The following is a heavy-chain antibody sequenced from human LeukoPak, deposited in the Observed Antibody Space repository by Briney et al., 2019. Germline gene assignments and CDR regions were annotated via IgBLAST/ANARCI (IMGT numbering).Heavy chain of an antibody. V-gene: IGHV1-18*01. CDR2: ISAYNGNT. Sequence: ASVKVSCKASGYTFTSYGISWVRQAPGQGLEWMGWISAYNGNTNYAQKLQGRVTMTTDTSTSTAYMELRSLRSDDTAVYYCARRETYYYDSSGYYHSPGYYYYYMDVWGKGTTVTVSS. D-gene: IGHD3-22*01. J-gene: IGHJ6*03. CDR3: ARRETYYYDSSGYYHSPGYYYYYMDV. CDR1: GYTFTSYG.